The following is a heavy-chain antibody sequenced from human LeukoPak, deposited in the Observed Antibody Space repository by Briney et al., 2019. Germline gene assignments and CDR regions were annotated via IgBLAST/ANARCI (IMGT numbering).Heavy chain of an antibody. CDR1: GFTFSSYA. V-gene: IGHV3-23*01. CDR3: AKDPGLIRYFALPDAFDT. CDR2: ISGSGGST. D-gene: IGHD3-9*01. Sequence: GGSLRLSCAASGFTFSSYAMSWVRQAPGKGLEWVSAISGSGGSTYYADSVKGRFTISRDNSKNTLYLQMNSLRAEDTAVYYCAKDPGLIRYFALPDAFDTWGQGTMVTVSA. J-gene: IGHJ3*02.